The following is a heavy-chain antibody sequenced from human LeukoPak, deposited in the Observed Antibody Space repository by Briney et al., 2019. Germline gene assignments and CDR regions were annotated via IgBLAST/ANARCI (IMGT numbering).Heavy chain of an antibody. CDR1: GGSISSSSYY. V-gene: IGHV4-39*01. J-gene: IGHJ6*02. D-gene: IGHD4-11*01. CDR3: ASTTVTHFPEYGVDV. CDR2: IYYSGST. Sequence: PSETLSLTCTVSGGSISSSSYYWGWLRQPPGKGLEWIGSIYYSGSTYYNPSLKSPVTISVDTSKNQFSLKLSSVTAADTAVYYCASTTVTHFPEYGVDVWGQGTTVTVSS.